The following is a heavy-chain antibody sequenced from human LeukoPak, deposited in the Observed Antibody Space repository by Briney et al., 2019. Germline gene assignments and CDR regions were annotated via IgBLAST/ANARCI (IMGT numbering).Heavy chain of an antibody. D-gene: IGHD1-26*01. CDR2: IYYSGST. J-gene: IGHJ4*02. CDR3: TRESGAFSPFGF. V-gene: IGHV4-39*02. CDR1: GGSISSSSYY. Sequence: SETLSLTCTVSGGSISSSSYYWGWIRQPPGKGLEWIGSIYYSGSTYYNPSLKSRVTISVDTSKNHLSLEVTSVTAADTAIYYCTRESGAFSPFGFWGQGTLVTVSS.